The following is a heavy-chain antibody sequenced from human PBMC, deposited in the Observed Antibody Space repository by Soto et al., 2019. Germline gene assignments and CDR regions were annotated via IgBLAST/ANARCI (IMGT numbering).Heavy chain of an antibody. CDR3: PRMEGDYYGMDV. V-gene: IGHV2-26*01. Sequence: SGPTLVNPTETLTLTCTVSGFSLSNARMGVSWIRQPPGKALEWLAHIFSNDEKSYSTSLKSRLTISKDTSKNQVVPTMTNMDAVDAATYSCPRMEGDYYGMDVWGKGTTVTV. CDR1: GFSLSNARMG. CDR2: IFSNDEK. J-gene: IGHJ6*04.